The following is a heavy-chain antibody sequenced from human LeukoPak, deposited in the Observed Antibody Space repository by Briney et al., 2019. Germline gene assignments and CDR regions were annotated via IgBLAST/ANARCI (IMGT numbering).Heavy chain of an antibody. CDR1: GFTFSSYW. CDR2: IKQDGSEK. J-gene: IGHJ6*02. Sequence: PGGSLRLACAASGFTFSSYWMSWVRQAPGKGLEWLANIKQDGSEKYYVDSVKGRFTIPRDNAKYSLYLQMNSLRAEDTAVYYCARDRRYYDSSGYYYYYYGMDVWGQGTTVTVSS. D-gene: IGHD3-22*01. CDR3: ARDRRYYDSSGYYYYYYGMDV. V-gene: IGHV3-7*04.